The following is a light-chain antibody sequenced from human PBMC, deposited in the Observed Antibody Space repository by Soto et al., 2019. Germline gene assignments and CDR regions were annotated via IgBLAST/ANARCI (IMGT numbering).Light chain of an antibody. V-gene: IGKV3-11*01. CDR3: QQRSDWPPRLT. J-gene: IGKJ4*01. CDR2: DAS. Sequence: EIVLTQSPATLSLSPGERATLSCRASQTINNYFAGYQQKPGQAPRLLVYDASYRAIGIPARFSGSGSGTDFALTISSLEPEEFAVYYCQQRSDWPPRLTFGGGTKVEIK. CDR1: QTINNY.